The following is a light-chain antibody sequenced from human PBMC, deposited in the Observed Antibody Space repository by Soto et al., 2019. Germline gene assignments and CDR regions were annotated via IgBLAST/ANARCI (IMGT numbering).Light chain of an antibody. CDR1: QSVSSN. V-gene: IGKV3-20*01. J-gene: IGKJ1*01. CDR2: DTS. Sequence: EIVLTQSPATLSLSPGERATLSCRASQSVSSNLAWYQQKPGQAPRLLIYDTSTRATGVPTRFSGSGSGTDFTLTISGLEPEDFAVYYCQQYGSSPGTFGQGTKVDI. CDR3: QQYGSSPGT.